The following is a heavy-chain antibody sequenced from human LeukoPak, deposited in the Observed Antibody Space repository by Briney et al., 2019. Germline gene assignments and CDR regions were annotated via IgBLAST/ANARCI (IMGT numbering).Heavy chain of an antibody. CDR3: ARGYDY. J-gene: IGHJ4*02. V-gene: IGHV4-39*01. Sequence: SETLSLTCTVSGGSIIGSTSYWGWIRQPPGKGVDWIGIINYSGSTYYNPSPRSRVTISVDTPKNQLSLKLNSVTASDAAVYNCARGYDYWGQGTLVTVSS. D-gene: IGHD3-22*01. CDR2: INYSGST. CDR1: GGSIIGSTSY.